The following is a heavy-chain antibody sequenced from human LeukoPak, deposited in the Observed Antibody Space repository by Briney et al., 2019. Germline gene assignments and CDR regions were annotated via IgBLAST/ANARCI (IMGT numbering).Heavy chain of an antibody. Sequence: ASVKVSCKASGYTFTINHIRWVRQAPGQGLEWMGVINPSGDSTTYAQNFQGRVTMTRDTSTSTVYMELRSLRSEDTAIYYCAKLATSDTGETYWGQGTLVTVSS. D-gene: IGHD3-16*01. CDR2: INPSGDST. J-gene: IGHJ4*02. V-gene: IGHV1-46*01. CDR3: AKLATSDTGETY. CDR1: GYTFTINH.